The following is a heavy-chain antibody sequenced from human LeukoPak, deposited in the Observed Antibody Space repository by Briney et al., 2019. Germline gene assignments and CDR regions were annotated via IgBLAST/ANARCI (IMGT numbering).Heavy chain of an antibody. CDR3: ARDGYYGSGSYAFHPYFDY. D-gene: IGHD3-10*01. Sequence: SQTLSLTCTVSGGSISSGGYYWSWIRQHPGKGLEWIGYIYYSGSTYYNPSLKSRVTISVDTSKNQFSLKLSSVTAADTAVYYCARDGYYGSGSYAFHPYFDYWGQGTLVTVSS. CDR2: IYYSGST. CDR1: GGSISSGGYY. J-gene: IGHJ4*02. V-gene: IGHV4-31*03.